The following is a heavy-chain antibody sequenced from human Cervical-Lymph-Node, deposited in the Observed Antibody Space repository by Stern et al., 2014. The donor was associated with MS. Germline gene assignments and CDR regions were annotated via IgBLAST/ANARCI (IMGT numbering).Heavy chain of an antibody. CDR1: GGSISSGGYY. CDR3: ARGDYYDSSGYPHHFDY. Sequence: QLQLQESGPGLVKPSQTLSLTCTVSGGSISSGGYYWSWIRQHPGKGLEWIGYIYYSGSTYYNPSLKSRVTISVDTSKNQFSLKLSSVTDADTAVYYCARGDYYDSSGYPHHFDYWGQGTLVTVSS. V-gene: IGHV4-31*03. D-gene: IGHD3-22*01. J-gene: IGHJ4*02. CDR2: IYYSGST.